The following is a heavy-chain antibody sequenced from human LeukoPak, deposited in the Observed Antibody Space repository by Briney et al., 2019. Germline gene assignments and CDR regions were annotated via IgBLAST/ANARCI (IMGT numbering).Heavy chain of an antibody. CDR2: ISGSGGST. CDR3: AKGVAVTGTSSWFDP. J-gene: IGHJ5*02. V-gene: IGHV3-23*01. Sequence: GGSLRLSCAASGFTFSSYAMSWVRQAPGKGLEWVSGISGSGGSTYYADSVKGRFTISRDNSKNTLYLQMNSLRAEDTAVYYCAKGVAVTGTSSWFDPWGQGTPVTVYS. CDR1: GFTFSSYA. D-gene: IGHD6-19*01.